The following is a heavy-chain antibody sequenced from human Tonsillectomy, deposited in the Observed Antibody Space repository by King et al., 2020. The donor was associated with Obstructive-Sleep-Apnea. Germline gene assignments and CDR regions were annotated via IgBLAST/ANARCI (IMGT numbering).Heavy chain of an antibody. V-gene: IGHV3-21*01. CDR3: ARDRSGSYDVFDY. D-gene: IGHD1-26*01. CDR2: ISSRSSYI. CDR1: GFTFSSYS. Sequence: VQLVESGGGLVKPGGSLRLSCAASGFTFSSYSMNWVRQAPGKGLEWVSSISSRSSYIYYADSVKGRFTISRDNAKTSLYLQMNSLRAEDTAVYYCARDRSGSYDVFDYWGQGTLVTVSS. J-gene: IGHJ4*02.